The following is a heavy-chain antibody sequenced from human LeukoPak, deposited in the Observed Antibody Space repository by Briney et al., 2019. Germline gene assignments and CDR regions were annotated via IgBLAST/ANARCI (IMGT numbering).Heavy chain of an antibody. V-gene: IGHV1-2*04. CDR2: INPNSGGT. Sequence: GASVKVSCKASGYTFTGYYMHWERQAPGQGLEWMGWINPNSGGTNYAQKFQGWVTMTRDTSISTAYMELSRLRSDDTAVYYCARGPYSSSWYLYCYGMDVWGQGTTVTVSS. CDR1: GYTFTGYY. D-gene: IGHD6-13*01. J-gene: IGHJ6*02. CDR3: ARGPYSSSWYLYCYGMDV.